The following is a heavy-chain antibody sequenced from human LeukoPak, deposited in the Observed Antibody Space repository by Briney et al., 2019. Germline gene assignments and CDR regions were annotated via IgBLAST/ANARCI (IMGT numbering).Heavy chain of an antibody. J-gene: IGHJ6*04. CDR1: GFTFASYA. CDR2: ISGSGGST. CDR3: ARDSGIYDSSGYYGLSYYGMDV. Sequence: GGPLRLSCAASGFTFASYAMTWVRQAPGKGLEWFSAISGSGGSTYYADSVKGRFTISRDNYKNTLYLQMNSLRAEDTAVYYCARDSGIYDSSGYYGLSYYGMDVWGKGTTVTVSS. V-gene: IGHV3-23*01. D-gene: IGHD3-22*01.